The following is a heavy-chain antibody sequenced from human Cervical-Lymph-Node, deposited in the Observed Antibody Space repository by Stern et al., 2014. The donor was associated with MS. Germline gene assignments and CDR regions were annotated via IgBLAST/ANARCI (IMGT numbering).Heavy chain of an antibody. CDR1: GDSISSSGYY. CDR2: IYYSVST. D-gene: IGHD6-13*01. Sequence: QLQLQESGPGLVKPSETLSLTCTVSGDSISSSGYYWGWIRQPPGKGLEWIGRIYYSVSTYYTPSLKSRVTISVDPSKNHFSLKLTSMTAADTAVYYCARPGGAAAAYFDFWGQGTLVIVSS. V-gene: IGHV4-39*01. J-gene: IGHJ4*02. CDR3: ARPGGAAAAYFDF.